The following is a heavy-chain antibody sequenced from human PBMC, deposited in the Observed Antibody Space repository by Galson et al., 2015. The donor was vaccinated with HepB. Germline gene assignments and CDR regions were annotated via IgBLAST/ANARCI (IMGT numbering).Heavy chain of an antibody. Sequence: SVKVSCKASGYTFTSYYMHWVRQAPGQGLEWMGIINPSGGSTSYAQKFQGRVTMTRDTSTSTVYMELSSLRSEDTAVYYCARDGTLSYSSGFDFDYWGQGTLVTVSS. CDR2: INPSGGST. V-gene: IGHV1-46*01. J-gene: IGHJ4*02. CDR1: GYTFTSYY. D-gene: IGHD6-19*01. CDR3: ARDGTLSYSSGFDFDY.